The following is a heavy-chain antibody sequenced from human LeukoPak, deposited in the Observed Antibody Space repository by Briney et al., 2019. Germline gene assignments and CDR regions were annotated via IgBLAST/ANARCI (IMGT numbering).Heavy chain of an antibody. CDR1: GFTFSSYW. Sequence: PGGSLRLSCAASGFTFSSYWMSWVRRAPGKGLEWVSYISSSSSTIYYADSVKGRFTISRDNAKNSLYLQMNSLRAEDTAVYYCARDHYGGKVFDYWGQGTLLTASS. CDR2: ISSSSSTI. V-gene: IGHV3-48*04. D-gene: IGHD4-23*01. CDR3: ARDHYGGKVFDY. J-gene: IGHJ4*02.